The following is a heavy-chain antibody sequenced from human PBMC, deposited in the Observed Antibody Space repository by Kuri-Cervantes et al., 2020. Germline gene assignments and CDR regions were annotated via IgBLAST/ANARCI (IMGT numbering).Heavy chain of an antibody. J-gene: IGHJ3*02. D-gene: IGHD3-10*01. Sequence: GESLKISCAASGVAFNNYAMSWVRQAPGKGLEWVSGLSGSGGNTWYADSVKGRFTISRDNAKNSLYLQMNSLRAEDTAVYYCVVQSELDAFDIWGQGTMVTVSS. CDR3: VVQSELDAFDI. V-gene: IGHV3-23*01. CDR2: LSGSGGNT. CDR1: GVAFNNYA.